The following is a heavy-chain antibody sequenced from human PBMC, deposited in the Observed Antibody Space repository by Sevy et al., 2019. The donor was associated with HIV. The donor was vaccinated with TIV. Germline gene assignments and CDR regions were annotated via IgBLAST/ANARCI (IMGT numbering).Heavy chain of an antibody. Sequence: GGSLRLSCAASGFTFSSYAMSWVRQAPGKGLEWVSAISGSGGSTYYADSVKGRFTIPRDNSKNTLYLQMNSLRAEDTAVYYCAKGLISYYDSSGYYHTPTGGAFDIWGQGTMVTVSS. CDR2: ISGSGGST. CDR1: GFTFSSYA. J-gene: IGHJ3*02. D-gene: IGHD3-22*01. CDR3: AKGLISYYDSSGYYHTPTGGAFDI. V-gene: IGHV3-23*01.